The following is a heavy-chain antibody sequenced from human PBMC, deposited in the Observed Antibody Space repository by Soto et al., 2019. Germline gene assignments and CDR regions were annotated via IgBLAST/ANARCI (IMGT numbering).Heavy chain of an antibody. J-gene: IGHJ4*02. CDR1: GYTLTELS. CDR3: ATGTGITMVRGVITDY. Sequence: ASVKVSCKVSGYTLTELSMHWVRQAPGKGLEWMGGFDPEDGETIYAQKFQGRVTMTEDTSTYTAYMELSSLRSEDTAVYYCATGTGITMVRGVITDYWGQGTLVTVSS. CDR2: FDPEDGET. V-gene: IGHV1-24*01. D-gene: IGHD3-10*01.